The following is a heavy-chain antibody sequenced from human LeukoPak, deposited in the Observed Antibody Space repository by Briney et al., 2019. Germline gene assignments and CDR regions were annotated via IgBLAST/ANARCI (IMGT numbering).Heavy chain of an antibody. CDR3: ARNVRDTAMRGYYYYMDV. D-gene: IGHD5-18*01. J-gene: IGHJ6*03. CDR1: GYSISSGYY. CDR2: IYHSGST. Sequence: SETLSLTCTVSGYSISSGYYWGWIRQPPGKGLEWIGSIYHSGSTYYNPSLKSRVTISVDTSKNQFSLKLSSVTAADTAVYYCARNVRDTAMRGYYYYMDVWGKGTPVTVSS. V-gene: IGHV4-38-2*02.